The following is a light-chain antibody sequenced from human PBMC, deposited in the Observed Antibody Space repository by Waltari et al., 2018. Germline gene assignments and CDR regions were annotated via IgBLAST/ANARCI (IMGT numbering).Light chain of an antibody. CDR1: QSVSRT. CDR2: GGS. CDR3: QHYVSLPAT. V-gene: IGKV3-20*01. Sequence: EIVLTQSPGTLSLSPGERATLSCRASQSVSRTLAWYQQKPGQAPRLLIYGGSTRATGIPERFSGGGSGTDFSLTISRLEPEDFAVYYCQHYVSLPATFGQGTKVEIK. J-gene: IGKJ1*01.